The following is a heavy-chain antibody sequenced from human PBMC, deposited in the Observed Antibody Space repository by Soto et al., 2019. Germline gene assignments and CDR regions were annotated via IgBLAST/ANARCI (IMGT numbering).Heavy chain of an antibody. V-gene: IGHV3-66*01. D-gene: IGHD2-2*01. CDR3: ARGRGSTGYLGREHYFDY. Sequence: EVQVVESGGGLVQPGGSLRLSCAASGFSVTNNYMNWDRQAPGKGLEWVSIIDIGGNTYYADSVKDRFTISRDNSRNTLYLHMDSLRAEDTAVYYCARGRGSTGYLGREHYFDYWGQGTLVTVSP. J-gene: IGHJ4*02. CDR1: GFSVTNNY. CDR2: IDIGGNT.